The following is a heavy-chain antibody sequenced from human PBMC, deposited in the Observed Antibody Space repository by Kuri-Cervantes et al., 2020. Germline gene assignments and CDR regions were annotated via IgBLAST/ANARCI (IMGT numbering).Heavy chain of an antibody. V-gene: IGHV1-46*01. CDR3: ARGDMVRGVVDYYYYGMDV. Sequence: ASVKVSCKASGYTFTSYYMHWVRQAPGQGLEWMGIINPSGGSTSYAQKFQGRVTMTRDTSTSAVYMELSSLRSEDTAAYYCARGDMVRGVVDYYYYGMDVWGQGTTVTVSS. J-gene: IGHJ6*02. CDR2: INPSGGST. CDR1: GYTFTSYY. D-gene: IGHD3-10*01.